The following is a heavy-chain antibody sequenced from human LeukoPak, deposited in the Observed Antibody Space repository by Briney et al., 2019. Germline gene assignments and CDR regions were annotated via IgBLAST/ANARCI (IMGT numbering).Heavy chain of an antibody. D-gene: IGHD1-26*01. Sequence: SETLSLTCTVSGGSISSSSYYWGWIRQPPGKGLEWIGSIYYSGSTYYNPSPKSRVTISVDTSKNQFSLKLSSVTAADTAVYYCARVFGGSYYDHYYYYMDVWGKGTTVTVSS. J-gene: IGHJ6*03. CDR2: IYYSGST. CDR3: ARVFGGSYYDHYYYYMDV. V-gene: IGHV4-39*07. CDR1: GGSISSSSYY.